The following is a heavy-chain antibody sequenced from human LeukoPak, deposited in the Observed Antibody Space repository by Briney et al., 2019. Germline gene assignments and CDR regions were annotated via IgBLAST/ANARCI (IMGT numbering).Heavy chain of an antibody. J-gene: IGHJ6*03. D-gene: IGHD2-2*01. CDR3: ARRARDCSRTSCFNYYYYTDV. CDR2: MNPNNGNT. V-gene: IGHV1-8*03. CDR1: GYTFTNYD. Sequence: ASVEVSCKASGYTFTNYDINWVRQATGQGLEWMGWMNPNNGNTGYAQKFQGRVTITRDTSINTAYMELSSLRSEDTAVYYCARRARDCSRTSCFNYYYYTDVWGRGTTVTVSS.